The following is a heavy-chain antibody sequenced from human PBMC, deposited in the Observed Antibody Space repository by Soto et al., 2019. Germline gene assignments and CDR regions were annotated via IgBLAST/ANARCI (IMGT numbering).Heavy chain of an antibody. CDR3: ARDRGSRRFDP. CDR1: GYTLTGYY. D-gene: IGHD2-2*01. Sequence: ASVKVSCKASGYTLTGYYMHWVRQAPGQGLEWMGWINPNSGGTNYAQKFQDRVTMTRDTSISTAYMELSRLRSDDTAVYYCARDRGSRRFDPWGQGTLVTVSS. CDR2: INPNSGGT. J-gene: IGHJ5*02. V-gene: IGHV1-2*02.